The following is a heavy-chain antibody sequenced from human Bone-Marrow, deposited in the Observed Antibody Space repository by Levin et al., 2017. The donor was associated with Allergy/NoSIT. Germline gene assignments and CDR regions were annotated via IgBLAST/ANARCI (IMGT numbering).Heavy chain of an antibody. CDR3: ARLRGRRWFEP. D-gene: IGHD3-16*01. CDR2: IYPGDSDT. V-gene: IGHV5-51*01. CDR1: GYSFTNYW. J-gene: IGHJ5*02. Sequence: KVSCKASGYSFTNYWIAWVRQMPGKGLEWMGSIYPGDSDTRYNPSFEGQVTISADKSITTAYLQWNSLEASDSAIYYCARLRGRRWFEPWGQCTLVTVSS.